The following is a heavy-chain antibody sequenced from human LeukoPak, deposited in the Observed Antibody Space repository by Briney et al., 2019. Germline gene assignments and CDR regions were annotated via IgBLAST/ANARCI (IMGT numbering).Heavy chain of an antibody. Sequence: SQTLSLTCALSGGSITSDDYYWSWIRRHPGKGLEWIGYIHHSGLTYYNPSLKSRISLSIDTSKNQLSLKLSSVTAADTAVYYCARARNPIWFGELLYGMDVWGQGTTVTVSS. D-gene: IGHD3-10*01. V-gene: IGHV4-31*11. CDR1: GGSITSDDYY. CDR2: IHHSGLT. J-gene: IGHJ6*02. CDR3: ARARNPIWFGELLYGMDV.